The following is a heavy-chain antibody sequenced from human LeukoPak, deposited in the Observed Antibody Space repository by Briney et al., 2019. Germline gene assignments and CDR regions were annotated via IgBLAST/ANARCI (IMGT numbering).Heavy chain of an antibody. D-gene: IGHD5-12*01. J-gene: IGHJ6*03. CDR2: IHYSGST. CDR3: ARTTEGYAGGPGYSYYYYMDV. Sequence: SETLSLACTVSGGSISSYYWSWIRQPPGKGLEWIGYIHYSGSTHYNPSLKSRVTISVDTSKNQVSLKLRSVTAADTAVYYCARTTEGYAGGPGYSYYYYMDVWGKGTTVTISS. V-gene: IGHV4-59*01. CDR1: GGSISSYY.